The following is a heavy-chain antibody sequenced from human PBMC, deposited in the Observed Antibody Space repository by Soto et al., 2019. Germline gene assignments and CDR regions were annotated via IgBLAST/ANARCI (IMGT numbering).Heavy chain of an antibody. V-gene: IGHV3-53*01. Sequence: GGSLRLSCAASGLTVSTNYMSWVRQAPGKELEWVSLIYSAGTTYYADSVRGRFTISRDNSKNTLYLQMNSLRAEDTAVYYCARLTPPGSSGGWPYFDNWGQGTRVTVSS. CDR2: IYSAGTT. J-gene: IGHJ4*02. D-gene: IGHD6-19*01. CDR1: GLTVSTNY. CDR3: ARLTPPGSSGGWPYFDN.